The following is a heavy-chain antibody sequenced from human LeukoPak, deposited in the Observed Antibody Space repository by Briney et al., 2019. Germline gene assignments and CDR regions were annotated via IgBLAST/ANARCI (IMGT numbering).Heavy chain of an antibody. CDR3: ARDSENDGSGRYNYYYYYMDV. CDR2: IYYSGST. D-gene: IGHD3-10*01. CDR1: GGSNSSHY. J-gene: IGHJ6*03. Sequence: SETLSLTCTVSGGSNSSHYWSWIRQPPGKGLEWIGYIYYSGSTNYNPSLKSRVTISVDTSKNQFSLKLSSVTAADTAVYYCARDSENDGSGRYNYYYYYMDVWGKGTTVTVSS. V-gene: IGHV4-59*11.